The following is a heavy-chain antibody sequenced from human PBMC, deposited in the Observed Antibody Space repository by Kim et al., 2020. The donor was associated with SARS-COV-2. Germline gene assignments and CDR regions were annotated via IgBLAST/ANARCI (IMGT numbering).Heavy chain of an antibody. CDR2: IYHSGST. V-gene: IGHV4-30-2*01. CDR1: GGSISSGGYS. Sequence: SETLSLTCAVSGGSISSGGYSWSWIRQPPGKGLEWIGYIYHSGSTYYNPSLKSRVTISVDRSKNQFSLKLSSVTAADTAVYYCARVSGLTMISIANQDGVGAFDIWGQGTMVTVSS. CDR3: ARVSGLTMISIANQDGVGAFDI. D-gene: IGHD3-22*01. J-gene: IGHJ3*02.